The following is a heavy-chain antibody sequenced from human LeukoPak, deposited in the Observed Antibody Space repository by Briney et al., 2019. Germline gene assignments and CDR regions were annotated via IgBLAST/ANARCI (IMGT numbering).Heavy chain of an antibody. Sequence: GASVKVSCKASGYTFISYSMHWVRQAPGQGLEWMGIIDPSGGSTSYAQKFQGRVTMTRDMSTSTVYMELSSLRSEDTALYSCARLARYSSSPISPLYYYYYMDVWGKGTTVTVSS. J-gene: IGHJ6*03. V-gene: IGHV1-46*01. CDR3: ARLARYSSSPISPLYYYYYMDV. CDR2: IDPSGGST. CDR1: GYTFISYS. D-gene: IGHD6-6*01.